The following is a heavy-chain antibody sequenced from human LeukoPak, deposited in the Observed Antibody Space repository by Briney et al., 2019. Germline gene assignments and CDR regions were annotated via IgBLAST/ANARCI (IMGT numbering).Heavy chain of an antibody. CDR2: IYTSGST. J-gene: IGHJ3*01. V-gene: IGHV4-59*13. Sequence: SETLSLTCTFSGDSFGLFFWTWIRQPPGKGLEWIGCIYTSGSTYYSPSLKSRVTISIDTSKTQFSLNLTSVTAADSAVYYCARAPYSLSTDSPASGFDVWGQGTLVAVSS. CDR1: GDSFGLFF. CDR3: ARAPYSLSTDSPASGFDV. D-gene: IGHD3-9*01.